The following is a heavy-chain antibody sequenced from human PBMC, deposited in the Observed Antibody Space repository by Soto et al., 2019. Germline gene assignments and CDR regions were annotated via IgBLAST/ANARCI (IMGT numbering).Heavy chain of an antibody. J-gene: IGHJ4*02. D-gene: IGHD2-15*01. CDR2: TDSTGTVA. CDR3: AKISLSSNSEY. Sequence: PGGSLRLSCAVSGFTFRNYAMTWISQAPGKGLEWVSSTDSTGTVAFYSDSVKGRFTTSRDNSKNTLFLQMNSLRAEDTAVYYCAKISLSSNSEYWGQGTQVTVSS. CDR1: GFTFRNYA. V-gene: IGHV3-23*05.